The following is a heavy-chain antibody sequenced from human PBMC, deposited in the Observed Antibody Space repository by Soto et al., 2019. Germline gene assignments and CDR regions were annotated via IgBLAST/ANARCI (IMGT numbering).Heavy chain of an antibody. D-gene: IGHD3-10*01. V-gene: IGHV1-69*06. CDR3: ARGVYGSGNYYTGPSAFDI. J-gene: IGHJ3*02. Sequence: QVQLEQSGAEVKKPGSSVKVSCKASGGTLSDHGVAWLRQAPGQGLEWMGGTIPVFNTAKYAQKFQGRVTVTADKFTNLAYMDLSSMRSEDTAFYFCARGVYGSGNYYTGPSAFDIWGQGTMVIVSS. CDR2: TIPVFNTA. CDR1: GGTLSDHG.